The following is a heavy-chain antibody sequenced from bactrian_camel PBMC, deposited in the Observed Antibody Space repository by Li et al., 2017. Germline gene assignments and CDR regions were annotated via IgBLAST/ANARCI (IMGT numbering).Heavy chain of an antibody. CDR1: GVTYNSYSAYC. Sequence: EVQLVESGGGSVQAGGSLTLSCVASGVTYNSYSAYCMGWFRQAPGKEREGVASIGGGGTSYSDSVKGRFTISQDNANGTLYLQMDSLRPEDTAMYYCASGPWGYCTRTKWEGGMNNWGKGTQVTVSS. V-gene: IGHV3S42*01. D-gene: IGHD1*01. J-gene: IGHJ7*01. CDR2: IGGGGT.